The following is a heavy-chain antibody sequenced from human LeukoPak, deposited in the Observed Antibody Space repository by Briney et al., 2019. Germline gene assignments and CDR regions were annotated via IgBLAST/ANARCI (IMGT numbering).Heavy chain of an antibody. CDR1: GFSFSTYSAA. Sequence: SQTLSLTCAISGFSFSTYSAAWAWLRQSPSRGLEWLGRTYYMSKWYSDYALSVKSRITISPDTSKNQFSLHLTSVTPEDTAVYYCARVPRSYGPNYWGQGILVTVSS. V-gene: IGHV6-1*01. CDR2: TYYMSKWYS. CDR3: ARVPRSYGPNY. D-gene: IGHD5-18*01. J-gene: IGHJ4*02.